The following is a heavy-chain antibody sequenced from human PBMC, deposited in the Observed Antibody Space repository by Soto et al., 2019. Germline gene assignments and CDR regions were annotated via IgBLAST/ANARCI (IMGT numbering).Heavy chain of an antibody. J-gene: IGHJ6*02. V-gene: IGHV1-18*04. Sequence: ASVKVSCKASGYTFTSYGISWERQAPGQGLEWMGWISAYNGNTNYAQKLQGRVTMTTDTSTSTAYMELRSLRSDDTAVYYCARDFGYCSSTSCYTPYDYYGMDVWGRGTTVTVSS. CDR2: ISAYNGNT. CDR1: GYTFTSYG. CDR3: ARDFGYCSSTSCYTPYDYYGMDV. D-gene: IGHD2-2*02.